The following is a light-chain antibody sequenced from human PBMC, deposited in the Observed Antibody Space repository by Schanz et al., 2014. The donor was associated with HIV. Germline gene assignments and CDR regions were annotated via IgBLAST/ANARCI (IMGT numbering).Light chain of an antibody. Sequence: QSALTQPPSASGSPGQSVTISCTGTSDDVGGYNYVSWYQQHPGRAPKLMIYDVSNRPSGVSNRFSGSKSGNTASLTISGLQAEDEADYYCSSYAGSSTFVFGTGTKLTVL. CDR2: DVS. J-gene: IGLJ1*01. CDR3: SSYAGSSTFV. V-gene: IGLV2-8*01. CDR1: SDDVGGYNY.